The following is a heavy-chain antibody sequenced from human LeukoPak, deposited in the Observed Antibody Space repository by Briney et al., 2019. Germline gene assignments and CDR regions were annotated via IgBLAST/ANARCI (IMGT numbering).Heavy chain of an antibody. D-gene: IGHD6-19*01. CDR3: ASAKSSGWHYFEY. CDR1: GFTFSIYS. Sequence: PGRSLRLSCAAAGFTFSIYSIHWVRLAPGKGREWVTIISYDGSNGYYATSVKGRFIISRDNSKNILYLQMNSLRVEDTAVYYCASAKSSGWHYFEYWGQGTLVTVSS. CDR2: ISYDGSNG. J-gene: IGHJ4*02. V-gene: IGHV3-30-3*02.